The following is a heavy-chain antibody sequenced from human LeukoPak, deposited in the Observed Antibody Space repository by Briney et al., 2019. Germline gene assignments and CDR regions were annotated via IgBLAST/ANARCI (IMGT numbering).Heavy chain of an antibody. CDR1: GFTFDRYT. V-gene: IGHV3-23*01. CDR2: ISGSGGST. Sequence: GESLRLSCAASGFTFDRYTIHWVRQAPGKGLEWVSAISGSGGSTYYADSVKGRFTISRDNSKNTLYLQMNSLRAEDTAVYYCAKGRRNCTNGVCSIGYYFDYWGQGTLVTVSS. D-gene: IGHD2-8*01. J-gene: IGHJ4*02. CDR3: AKGRRNCTNGVCSIGYYFDY.